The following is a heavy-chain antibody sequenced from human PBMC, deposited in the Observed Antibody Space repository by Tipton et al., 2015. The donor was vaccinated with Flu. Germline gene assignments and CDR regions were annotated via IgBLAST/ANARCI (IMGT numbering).Heavy chain of an antibody. CDR2: INHSRST. Sequence: TLSLTCAVYGGSFSGYYWRWIRQPPGKGLEWIGEINHSRSTNYNPSLKSRVTISVDTSKNQFSLKLSSVTAADTAVYYCARGGDSSGWYTYWGQGTLVTVSS. V-gene: IGHV4-34*01. J-gene: IGHJ4*02. D-gene: IGHD6-19*01. CDR1: GGSFSGYY. CDR3: ARGGDSSGWYTY.